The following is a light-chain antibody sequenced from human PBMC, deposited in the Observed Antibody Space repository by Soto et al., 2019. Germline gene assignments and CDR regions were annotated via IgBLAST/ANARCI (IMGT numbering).Light chain of an antibody. CDR2: GAS. J-gene: IGKJ1*01. V-gene: IGKV3-20*01. CDR3: QLGG. CDR1: QTILGTY. Sequence: EIVLTQSPGTLSLSPGERATLSCRASQTILGTYLAWYQQKPGQAPRLLIYGASSRASGIPDRFSGGGSGTDFTLTINRLEPEDSAVYYCQLGGFGQGTKVEI.